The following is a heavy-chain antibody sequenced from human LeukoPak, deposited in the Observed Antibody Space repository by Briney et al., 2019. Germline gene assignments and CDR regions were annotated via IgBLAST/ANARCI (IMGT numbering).Heavy chain of an antibody. D-gene: IGHD6-13*01. J-gene: IGHJ4*02. Sequence: GGSLRLSCAASGFTFSSYAMSWVRQAPGKGLEWVSAISGIGGTTFYTNSVTGRFTISTDNSKTTLYLQMNSLRAEDTAVYYCAKESRHISSSPGYSDYWGQGTLVTVSS. CDR3: AKESRHISSSPGYSDY. CDR2: ISGIGGTT. V-gene: IGHV3-23*01. CDR1: GFTFSSYA.